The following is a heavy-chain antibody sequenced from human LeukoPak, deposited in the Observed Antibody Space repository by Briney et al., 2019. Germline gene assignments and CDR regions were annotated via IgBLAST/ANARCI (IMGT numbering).Heavy chain of an antibody. Sequence: GGFLRLSCAASGFTFSSYWMSWVRQAPGKGQEWVATIKQDGSEKDFVDSVKGRFTISRDNAKNSLYLQMNSLRAEDTALYYCARVGYYYHYWGQGTLVTASS. J-gene: IGHJ4*02. CDR2: IKQDGSEK. CDR1: GFTFSSYW. CDR3: ARVGYYYHY. D-gene: IGHD3-22*01. V-gene: IGHV3-7*01.